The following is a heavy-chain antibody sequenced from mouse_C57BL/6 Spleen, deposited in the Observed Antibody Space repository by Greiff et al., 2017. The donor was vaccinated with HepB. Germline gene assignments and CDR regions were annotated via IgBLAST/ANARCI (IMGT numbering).Heavy chain of an antibody. CDR3: ARSDVDAWFAY. CDR1: GYTFTSYW. Sequence: QVQLKQPGAELVQPGASVKMSCKASGYTFTSYWITWVKQRPGQGLEWIGDIYPGSGSTNYNEKFKSKATLTVDTTSSTAYMQLSSLTSEDSAVYYCARSDVDAWFAYWGQGTLVTVSA. V-gene: IGHV1-55*01. J-gene: IGHJ3*01. D-gene: IGHD2-3*01. CDR2: IYPGSGST.